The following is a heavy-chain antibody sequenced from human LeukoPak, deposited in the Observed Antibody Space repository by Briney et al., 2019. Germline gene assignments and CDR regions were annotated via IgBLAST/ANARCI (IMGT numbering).Heavy chain of an antibody. D-gene: IGHD5-12*01. V-gene: IGHV1-8*01. CDR2: MNPNSGNT. CDR1: GYTFTSYD. CDR3: ARGRNKRGYSGYDGGY. Sequence: ASVKVSCKASGYTFTSYDINWVRQATGQGLEWMGWMNPNSGNTGYTQKFQGRVTMTRNTSISTAYMELSSLRSEDTAVYYCARGRNKRGYSGYDGGYWGQGTLVIVSS. J-gene: IGHJ4*02.